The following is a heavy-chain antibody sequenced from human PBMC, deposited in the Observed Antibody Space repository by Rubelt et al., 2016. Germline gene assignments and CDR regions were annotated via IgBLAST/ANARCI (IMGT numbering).Heavy chain of an antibody. J-gene: IGHJ4*02. CDR1: GGSISSYY. CDR3: AREEFDSSDY. D-gene: IGHD3-10*01. V-gene: IGHV4-59*12. Sequence: WLTCTVSGGSISSYYWSWIRQPPGKGLEWIGYIYYSGSTNYNPSLKSRVTISVDTSKNQFSLKLSSVTAADTAVYYCAREEFDSSDYWGQGTLVTVSS. CDR2: IYYSGST.